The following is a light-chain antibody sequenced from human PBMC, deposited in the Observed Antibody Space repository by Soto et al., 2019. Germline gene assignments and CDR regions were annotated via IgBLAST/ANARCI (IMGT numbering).Light chain of an antibody. CDR1: STDIGGYNY. V-gene: IGLV2-8*01. CDR3: SSYACSNNFV. Sequence: QSALTQPPSASGSPGQSVTISCTGTSTDIGGYNYVSWYQHHPGKAPELMIYEVNKRPSGVPDRFSGSKSGNTASLTVSRLQAEDEADYYCSSYACSNNFVFGTGTQLTVL. CDR2: EVN. J-gene: IGLJ1*01.